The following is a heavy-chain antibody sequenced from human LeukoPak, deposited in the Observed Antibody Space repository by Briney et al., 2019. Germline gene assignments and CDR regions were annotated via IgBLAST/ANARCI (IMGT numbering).Heavy chain of an antibody. CDR1: GFTFSSYA. D-gene: IGHD3-10*01. Sequence: PAGSLRLSCAASGFTFSSYAMSWVRQPPGKGLEWVSAINDSGGSTYYADSVKGRFTIYRDNSQNSLYLQMNSLGAEDTAVYYCAKWRGLRDYYVDYGRQGTVVTVSS. CDR2: INDSGGST. J-gene: IGHJ4*02. CDR3: AKWRGLRDYYVDY. V-gene: IGHV3-23*01.